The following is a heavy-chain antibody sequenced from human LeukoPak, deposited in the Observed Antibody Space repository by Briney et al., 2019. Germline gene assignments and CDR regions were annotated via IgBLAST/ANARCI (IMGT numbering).Heavy chain of an antibody. CDR2: ISGSGGST. D-gene: IGHD6-19*01. CDR1: GFTFSSYA. Sequence: GGSLRLSXAASGFTFSSYAMSWVRQAPGKGLEWGSAISGSGGSTYYADSVKGRFTISRDNSKNTLYLQMNSLRAEDTAVYYCAREQWLVSPGDAFDIWGQGTMVTVSS. V-gene: IGHV3-23*01. J-gene: IGHJ3*02. CDR3: AREQWLVSPGDAFDI.